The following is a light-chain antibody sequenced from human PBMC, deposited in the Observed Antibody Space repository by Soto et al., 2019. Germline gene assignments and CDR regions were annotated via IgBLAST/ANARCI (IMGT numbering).Light chain of an antibody. V-gene: IGKV3-20*01. Sequence: EIVLPQTPSTLSLFPGGRATLSCRASESVGSNLAWYQQKPGQAPRLLIYDASNRATGIPARFSGSGSGTDFTLTISRLEPEDFAIYYCQQYGGSPQTFG. CDR1: ESVGSN. J-gene: IGKJ2*01. CDR2: DAS. CDR3: QQYGGSPQT.